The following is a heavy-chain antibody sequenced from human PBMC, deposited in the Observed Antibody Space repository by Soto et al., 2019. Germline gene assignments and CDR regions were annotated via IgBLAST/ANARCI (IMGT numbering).Heavy chain of an antibody. CDR2: IYYSGNT. CDR3: ARGIYSTSSFFDS. D-gene: IGHD6-6*01. V-gene: IGHV4-30-4*01. Sequence: SETLSLTCAVSGYSISTADYYWNWIRQPPGKGLEWIGYIYYSGNTYYIPSLKSRVTISVDTSKNQISLKLNSVTAADTAVYYCARGIYSTSSFFDSWGQGTMVTVS. J-gene: IGHJ4*02. CDR1: GYSISTADYY.